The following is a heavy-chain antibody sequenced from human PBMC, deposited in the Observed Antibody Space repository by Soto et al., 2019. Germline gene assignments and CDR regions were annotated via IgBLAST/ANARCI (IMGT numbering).Heavy chain of an antibody. CDR1: GYTFTGYC. V-gene: IGHV1-2*04. CDR2: INPNSGGT. J-gene: IGHJ6*02. CDR3: ARDRGSDYYYYGMDV. Sequence: GASVKVSCKASGYTFTGYCMHWVRQAPGQGLEWMGWINPNSGGTNYAQKFQGWVTMTRDTSISTAYMELSRLRSDDTAVYYCARDRGSDYYYYGMDVWGQGTTVTVSS. D-gene: IGHD3-10*01.